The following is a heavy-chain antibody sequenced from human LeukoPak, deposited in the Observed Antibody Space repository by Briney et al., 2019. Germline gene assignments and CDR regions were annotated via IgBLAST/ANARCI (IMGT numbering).Heavy chain of an antibody. V-gene: IGHV3-73*01. CDR1: GFTFSGSA. CDR2: IRSKANSYAT. D-gene: IGHD3-22*01. Sequence: PGGSLRLSCVASGFTFSGSAMHWDRQASGKGLEWVGRIRSKANSYATAYAASVKGRFTISRDDSKNTAYLQMNSLKTEDTAVYYCTSSYDSSGWDIWGQGTMVTVSS. J-gene: IGHJ3*02. CDR3: TSSYDSSGWDI.